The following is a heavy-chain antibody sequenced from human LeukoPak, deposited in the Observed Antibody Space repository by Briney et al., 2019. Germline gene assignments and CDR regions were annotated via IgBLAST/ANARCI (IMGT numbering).Heavy chain of an antibody. Sequence: ASVKVSCKASGYTFTGYYMHWVRQAPGQGLEWMGGIRTYDDNANYAERLQGRVTMTTDTSTSTAYMELRSLRSNDTAVYYCARDRRLRFLEWSSIGYFQHWGQGTLVTVSS. CDR2: IRTYDDNA. CDR3: ARDRRLRFLEWSSIGYFQH. V-gene: IGHV1-18*04. J-gene: IGHJ1*01. D-gene: IGHD3-3*01. CDR1: GYTFTGYY.